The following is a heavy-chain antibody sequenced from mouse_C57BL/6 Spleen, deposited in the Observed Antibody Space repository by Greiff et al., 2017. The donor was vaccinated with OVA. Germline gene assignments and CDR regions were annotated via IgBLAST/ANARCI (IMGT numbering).Heavy chain of an antibody. CDR3: ARYYGSSYPHWYFDV. CDR1: GYTFTSYW. D-gene: IGHD1-1*01. CDR2: IDPSDSYT. Sequence: VQLQQPGAELVRPGTSVKLSCKASGYTFTSYWMHWVKQRPGQGLEWIGVIDPSDSYTNYNQKFKGKATLTVDTSSSTAYMQLSSLTSEDSAVYYCARYYGSSYPHWYFDVWGTGTTVTVSS. J-gene: IGHJ1*03. V-gene: IGHV1-59*01.